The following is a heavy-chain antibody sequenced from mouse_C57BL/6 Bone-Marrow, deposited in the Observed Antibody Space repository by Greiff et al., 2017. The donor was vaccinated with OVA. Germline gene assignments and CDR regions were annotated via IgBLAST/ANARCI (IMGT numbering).Heavy chain of an antibody. V-gene: IGHV14-4*01. CDR2: IDPENGDT. J-gene: IGHJ4*01. D-gene: IGHD3-1*01. Sequence: DVKLQESGAELVRPGASVKLSCTASGFNIKDDYMHWVKQRPEQGLEWIGWIDPENGDTEYASKFQGKATITADTSSNTAYLQLSSLTSEDTAVYYCTTPGGLYAMDYWGQGTSVTVSS. CDR1: GFNIKDDY. CDR3: TTPGGLYAMDY.